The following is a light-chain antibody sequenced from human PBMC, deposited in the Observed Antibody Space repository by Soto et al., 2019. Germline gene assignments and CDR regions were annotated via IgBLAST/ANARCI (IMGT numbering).Light chain of an antibody. J-gene: IGLJ1*01. Sequence: QSRLAPPASGCWTPRHTLTISFTGTTSKSCVYNYVSWYQHHPGKAPKLFIYDVSNRPSGVSNRFSGSKSDNTASLTISGLQPEYEADYYCSSYTSTNTRQIVFGTGNKVTVL. CDR1: TSKSCVYNY. CDR2: DVS. CDR3: SSYTSTNTRQIV. V-gene: IGLV2-14*03.